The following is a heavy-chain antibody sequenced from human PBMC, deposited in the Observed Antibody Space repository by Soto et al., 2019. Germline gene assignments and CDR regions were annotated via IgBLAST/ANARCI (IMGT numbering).Heavy chain of an antibody. CDR2: IRNKGNSYTT. J-gene: IGHJ1*01. D-gene: IGHD2-15*01. V-gene: IGHV3-72*01. Sequence: EVQLAESGGGLVQPGGSLRLSCAASGFTFSDHYMDWVRQAPGKGLEWVGRIRNKGNSYTTEYAASVKGRFTISRDDAKSSPYLKINTLKSDDTTVYYWARRGCSVGSCYFVADWGQATLVTVS. CDR3: ARRGCSVGSCYFVAD. CDR1: GFTFSDHY.